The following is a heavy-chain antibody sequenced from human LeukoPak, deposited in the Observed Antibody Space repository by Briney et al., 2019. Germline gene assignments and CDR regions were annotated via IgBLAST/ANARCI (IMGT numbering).Heavy chain of an antibody. J-gene: IGHJ2*01. D-gene: IGHD6-19*01. V-gene: IGHV3-21*01. CDR2: ISSSSSYI. CDR1: GFTFSSHS. CDR3: ARVPTAVYWYFDL. Sequence: GGSLRLSCAASGFTFSSHSMNWVRQAPGKGLECVSSISSSSSYIYYADSVKGRFTISRDNAKNSLYLQMNSLRPEDTAVYYCARVPTAVYWYFDLWGRGALVTVSS.